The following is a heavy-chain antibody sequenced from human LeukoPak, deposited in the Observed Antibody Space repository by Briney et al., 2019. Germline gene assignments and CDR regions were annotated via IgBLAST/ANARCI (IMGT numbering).Heavy chain of an antibody. J-gene: IGHJ4*02. D-gene: IGHD6-13*01. Sequence: GWSLRLSCAASGFTFSSYSMNWVRQAPGKGLEWVASISSSSSYIYYADSVKGRFTISRDNAKNSLYLQMNSLRAEDTAVYYCARDTTYSSSWYFSDYWGQGTLVTVSS. CDR3: ARDTTYSSSWYFSDY. V-gene: IGHV3-21*01. CDR2: ISSSSSYI. CDR1: GFTFSSYS.